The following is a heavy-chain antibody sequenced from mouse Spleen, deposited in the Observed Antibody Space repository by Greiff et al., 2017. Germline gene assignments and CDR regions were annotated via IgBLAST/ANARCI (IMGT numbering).Heavy chain of an antibody. Sequence: EVQRVESGGDLVKPGGSLKLSCAASGFTFSSYGMSWVRQTPDKRLEWVATISSGGSYTYYPDSVKGRFTISRDNAKNTLYLQMSSLKSEDTAMYYCARHLTTSFDYWGQGTTLTVSS. CDR3: ARHLTTSFDY. CDR2: ISSGGSYT. V-gene: IGHV5-6*01. J-gene: IGHJ2*01. CDR1: GFTFSSYG. D-gene: IGHD2-12*01.